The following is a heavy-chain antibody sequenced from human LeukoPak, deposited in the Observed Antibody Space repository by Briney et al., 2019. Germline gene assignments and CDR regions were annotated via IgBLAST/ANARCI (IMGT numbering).Heavy chain of an antibody. CDR2: ISYDGSNK. CDR3: ARVPPYMTTVTTLDY. J-gene: IGHJ4*02. D-gene: IGHD4-17*01. CDR1: GFTFSSYG. Sequence: PGGSLRLSCAASGFTFSSYGMHWVRQAPGKGLEWVAVISYDGSNKYYADSVKGRFTISRDNSKNTLYLQMNSLRAEDTAVYYCARVPPYMTTVTTLDYWGQGTLVTVSS. V-gene: IGHV3-30*03.